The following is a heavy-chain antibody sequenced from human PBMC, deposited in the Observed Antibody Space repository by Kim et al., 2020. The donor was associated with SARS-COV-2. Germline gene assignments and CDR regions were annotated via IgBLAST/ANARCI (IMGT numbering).Heavy chain of an antibody. V-gene: IGHV4-39*01. CDR3: ASPDILTGYSTFHH. Sequence: TPSLKMQVPISVDTSKTQFSLKLSSITAADTAVYYCASPDILTGYSTFHHWGQGVLVTVSS. J-gene: IGHJ4*02. D-gene: IGHD3-9*01.